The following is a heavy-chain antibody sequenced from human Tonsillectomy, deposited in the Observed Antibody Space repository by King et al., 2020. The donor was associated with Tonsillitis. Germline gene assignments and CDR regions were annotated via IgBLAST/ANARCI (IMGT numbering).Heavy chain of an antibody. Sequence: VQLVESGAEVKKPGASVKVSCKASGYTFTSYYMHWVRQAPGQGLEWMGIINPSGGSTSYAQKFQGRVTMTRDTSTSTVYMELSSLRSADTAVYYCARDNPFGDGDFLYDAFDIWGQGTMVTVSS. CDR2: INPSGGST. CDR1: GYTFTSYY. CDR3: ARDNPFGDGDFLYDAFDI. J-gene: IGHJ3*02. V-gene: IGHV1-46*01. D-gene: IGHD2-21*01.